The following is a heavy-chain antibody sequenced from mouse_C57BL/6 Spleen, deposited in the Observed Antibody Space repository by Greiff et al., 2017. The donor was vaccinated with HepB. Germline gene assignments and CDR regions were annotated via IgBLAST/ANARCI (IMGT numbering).Heavy chain of an antibody. Sequence: QVQLKQPGAELVKPGASVKMSCKASGYTFTSYWITWVKQRPGQGLEWIGDIYPGSGSTNYNEKFKSKATLTVDTSSSTAYMQLSSLTSEDSAVYYCARWGYYDYDGYYFDDWGQGTTLTVSS. CDR1: GYTFTSYW. V-gene: IGHV1-55*01. CDR3: ARWGYYDYDGYYFDD. J-gene: IGHJ2*01. D-gene: IGHD2-4*01. CDR2: IYPGSGST.